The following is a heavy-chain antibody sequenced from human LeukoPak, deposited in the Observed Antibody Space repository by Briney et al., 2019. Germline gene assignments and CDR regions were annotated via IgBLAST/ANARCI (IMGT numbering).Heavy chain of an antibody. D-gene: IGHD3-22*01. CDR1: GYSFTNYW. CDR3: ARVGYYYVSGGFYAQPFDF. V-gene: IGHV5-51*01. J-gene: IGHJ4*02. Sequence: KSLKISCKVSGYSFTNYWIGWVRQMPGKGLEWMGIIYPADSDTRYRPSFQGQVTMSADESISTAYLQWSSLKASDTAIYYCARVGYYYVSGGFYAQPFDFWGQGTLVTVSS. CDR2: IYPADSDT.